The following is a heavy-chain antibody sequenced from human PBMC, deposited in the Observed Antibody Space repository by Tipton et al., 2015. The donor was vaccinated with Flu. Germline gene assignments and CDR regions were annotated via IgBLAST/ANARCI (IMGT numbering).Heavy chain of an antibody. CDR3: ARVSLAVGGNVWYFEH. CDR2: IYSGGST. D-gene: IGHD6-19*01. Sequence: SLRLSCAASGFTVSSNYMSWVRQAPGKGLEWVSVIYSGGSTYYPDSVKGRFTISRDNSKNTLYLQMNSLRAEDTAVYYCARVSLAVGGNVWYFEHWGQGTLVTVSS. J-gene: IGHJ4*02. CDR1: GFTVSSNY. V-gene: IGHV3-53*01.